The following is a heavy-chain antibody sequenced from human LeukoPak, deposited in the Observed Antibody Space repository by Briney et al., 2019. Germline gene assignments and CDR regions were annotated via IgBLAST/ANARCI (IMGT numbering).Heavy chain of an antibody. Sequence: GGSLRLSCAASGFTVSNNFMSWVSQAPGKGLEWVSVIYGGGSTYYADSVKGRFTISRDNAKNSLYLQMNSLRAEDTAVYYCARDRSSSSYPDYWGQGTLVTVSS. CDR3: ARDRSSSSYPDY. J-gene: IGHJ4*02. V-gene: IGHV3-53*01. CDR1: GFTVSNNF. CDR2: IYGGGST. D-gene: IGHD6-6*01.